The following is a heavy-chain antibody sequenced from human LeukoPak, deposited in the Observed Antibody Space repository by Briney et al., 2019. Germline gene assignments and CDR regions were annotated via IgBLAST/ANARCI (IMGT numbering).Heavy chain of an antibody. J-gene: IGHJ6*02. CDR2: IYNSGTT. CDR1: GGSIRNSSFY. CDR3: ARSIAVAGTLYYGMDV. D-gene: IGHD6-19*01. Sequence: SETLSLTCAVSGGSIRNSSFYWGWIRQPPGKGLEWIASIYNSGTTYYNPSIKSRITIFVDTSKNQFSLKLSSVTAADTAVYYCARSIAVAGTLYYGMDVWGQGTTVTVSS. V-gene: IGHV4-39*07.